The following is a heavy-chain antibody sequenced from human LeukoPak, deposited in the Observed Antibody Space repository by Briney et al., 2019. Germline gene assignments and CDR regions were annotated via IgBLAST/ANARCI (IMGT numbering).Heavy chain of an antibody. CDR2: IIPIFGTA. Sequence: GASVTVSCKASGGTFSSYAISWVRQAPGQGLEWMGGIIPIFGTANYAQKFQGRVTITADESTSTAYMELSSLRSEDTAVYYCAREEGGSYLPHWYFDLWGRGTLVTVYS. CDR3: AREEGGSYLPHWYFDL. V-gene: IGHV1-69*13. CDR1: GGTFSSYA. J-gene: IGHJ2*01. D-gene: IGHD1-26*01.